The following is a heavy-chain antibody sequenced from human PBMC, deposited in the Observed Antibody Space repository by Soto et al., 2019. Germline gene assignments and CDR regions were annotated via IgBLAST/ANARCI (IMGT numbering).Heavy chain of an antibody. CDR2: ISGSGGST. J-gene: IGHJ6*02. CDR3: AKDHGMDV. CDR1: GFTFSDYV. Sequence: EVQVLESGGGLAQPGGSLRLSCVASGFTFSDYVMAWVRQSPGKGLEWVSSISGSGGSTYYADSVKGRFTISRDNSKNTVFLQMNSLRAEDTAVYYCAKDHGMDVWGQGATVTVSS. V-gene: IGHV3-23*01.